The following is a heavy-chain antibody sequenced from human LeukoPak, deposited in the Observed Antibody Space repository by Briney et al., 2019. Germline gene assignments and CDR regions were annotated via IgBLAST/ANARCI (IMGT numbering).Heavy chain of an antibody. CDR1: GFTFSNYA. CDR2: VLYDGSRK. D-gene: IGHD6-6*01. CDR3: ARDRAYGIAARPLEN. Sequence: GRSLRLSCAASGFTFSNYAMHWVRQAPGKGLEWVAVVLYDGSRKYYADSVKGRFSISRDDSKNKLYLQMNSLRAEDTAVYYCARDRAYGIAARPLENWGQGTLVTVSS. J-gene: IGHJ4*02. V-gene: IGHV3-30*01.